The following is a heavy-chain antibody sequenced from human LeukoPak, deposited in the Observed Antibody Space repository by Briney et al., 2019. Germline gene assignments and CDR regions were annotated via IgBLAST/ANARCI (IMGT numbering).Heavy chain of an antibody. CDR2: IYYSGST. CDR3: ARRAMITFGGVIVSFRDY. D-gene: IGHD3-16*02. V-gene: IGHV4-39*01. Sequence: SETLSLTCTVSGGSISSSSYYWGWIRQPPGKGLEWIGSIYYSGSTYCNPSLKSRVTISVDTSKNQFSLKLSSVTAADTAVYYCARRAMITFGGVIVSFRDYWGQGTLVTVSS. J-gene: IGHJ4*02. CDR1: GGSISSSSYY.